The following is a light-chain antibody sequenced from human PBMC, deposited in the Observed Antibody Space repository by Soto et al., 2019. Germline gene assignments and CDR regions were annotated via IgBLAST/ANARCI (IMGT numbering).Light chain of an antibody. Sequence: EVVMTQSPATLSVSPGERATLSCRASQSVSSNLAWYQQKPGQAPRLLIYGASTRATGIPARFSGGGSGTEFTLTVSSLQSDDFAVYVCHQYNTWPSFGQGTKLENK. CDR1: QSVSSN. V-gene: IGKV3-15*01. CDR2: GAS. CDR3: HQYNTWPS. J-gene: IGKJ2*01.